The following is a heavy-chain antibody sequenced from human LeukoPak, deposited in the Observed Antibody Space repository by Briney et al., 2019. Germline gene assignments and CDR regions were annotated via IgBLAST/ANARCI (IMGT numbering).Heavy chain of an antibody. V-gene: IGHV1-8*03. Sequence: ASVKVSCKASGYTFTRYDINWVRQATGQGLEWMGWINTKSGMTGHAQKFQGRITITKDTSISTVYMELSSLSSEDTAVYYCARDRDSSSWYGPWFDPWGQGTLVTVSS. CDR3: ARDRDSSSWYGPWFDP. CDR2: INTKSGMT. J-gene: IGHJ5*02. CDR1: GYTFTRYD. D-gene: IGHD6-13*01.